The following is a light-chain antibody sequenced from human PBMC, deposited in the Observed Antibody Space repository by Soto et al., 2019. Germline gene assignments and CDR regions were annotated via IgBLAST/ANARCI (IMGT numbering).Light chain of an antibody. J-gene: IGLJ1*01. V-gene: IGLV2-23*01. CDR1: SSDVGSYNL. Sequence: QSALTQPASVSGSRGQSITISCTGTSSDVGSYNLVSWYQQHPGKAPKLMIYEGSKRPSGVSNRFSGSKSGNTASLTISGLQAEDEADYYCCSYAGSSFYVFGTGTKLTVL. CDR3: CSYAGSSFYV. CDR2: EGS.